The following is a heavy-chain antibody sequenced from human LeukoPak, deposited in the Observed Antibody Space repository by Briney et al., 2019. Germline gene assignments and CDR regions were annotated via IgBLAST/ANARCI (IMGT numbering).Heavy chain of an antibody. CDR2: IYYSGST. V-gene: IGHV4-39*07. CDR3: AREGPRSYFDY. Sequence: SETLSLTCTVSGGSISSSSYYWGWIRQPPGKGLEWIGSIYYSGSTYYNPSLKSRVTISVDTSKNQFSLKLSSVTAADTAVYYCAREGPRSYFDYWGQGTLVTVSS. J-gene: IGHJ4*02. CDR1: GGSISSSSYY.